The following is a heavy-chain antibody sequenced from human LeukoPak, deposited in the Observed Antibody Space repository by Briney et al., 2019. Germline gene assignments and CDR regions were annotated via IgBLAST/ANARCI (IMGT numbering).Heavy chain of an antibody. D-gene: IGHD1-26*01. CDR2: ISSSSSSHI. CDR1: GFTFSSYT. CDR3: ASQIVGAGH. Sequence: GVSLRLSCAASGFTFSSYTMNWVRQAPGKGLEWVSAISSSSSSHIYYADSVKGRFTISRDNAKNSLYLEMTGLRVEDTAVYYCASQIVGAGHWGQGTLVTVSS. V-gene: IGHV3-21*06. J-gene: IGHJ4*02.